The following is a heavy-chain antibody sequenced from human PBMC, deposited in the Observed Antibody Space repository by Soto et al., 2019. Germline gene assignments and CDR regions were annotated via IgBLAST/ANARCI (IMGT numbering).Heavy chain of an antibody. CDR2: IQPDGSEQ. V-gene: IGHV3-7*01. Sequence: PGGSLRLSCAASEFTFDKYYMTWGRQAPGKGPEWVANIQPDGSEQYYVDSVKGRFPISRDNANNSLYLQMNSLRAEDTAVYFCARGNWNYYYGFDVWGQWTTVSGSS. D-gene: IGHD1-20*01. CDR1: EFTFDKYY. J-gene: IGHJ6*01. CDR3: ARGNWNYYYGFDV.